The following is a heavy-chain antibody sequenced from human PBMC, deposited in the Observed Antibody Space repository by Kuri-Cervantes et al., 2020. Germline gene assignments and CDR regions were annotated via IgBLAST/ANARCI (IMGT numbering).Heavy chain of an antibody. Sequence: GGSLRLSCSASGFNFGDFWMSWVRQAPGKGLEWVANIENGGNEKYYLDSMKGRFTISRDNAKNALILQVRSLRVEDTAIYYCARLRKGGFYDSWGQGTLVTVSS. D-gene: IGHD2/OR15-2a*01. CDR2: IENGGNEK. CDR1: GFNFGDFW. CDR3: ARLRKGGFYDS. J-gene: IGHJ4*02. V-gene: IGHV3-7*01.